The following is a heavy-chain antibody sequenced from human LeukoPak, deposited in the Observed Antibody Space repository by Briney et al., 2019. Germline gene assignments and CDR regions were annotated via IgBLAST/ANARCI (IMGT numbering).Heavy chain of an antibody. CDR2: IRQDESER. Sequence: GGSLRLSCEGSGFSFSSYWMTWVRQLPGKGPEWVANIRQDESERYFADSVKGRFTISRDNAKNLLYLQMNSLRAEDTAVYYCARDRDSRYDYMDVWGKGTTVTVSS. CDR3: ARDRDSRYDYMDV. CDR1: GFSFSSYW. V-gene: IGHV3-7*01. D-gene: IGHD6-13*01. J-gene: IGHJ6*03.